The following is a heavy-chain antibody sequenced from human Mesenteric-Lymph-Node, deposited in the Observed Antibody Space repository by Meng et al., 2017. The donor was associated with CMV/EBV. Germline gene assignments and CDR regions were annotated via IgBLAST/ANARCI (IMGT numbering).Heavy chain of an antibody. J-gene: IGHJ6*02. D-gene: IGHD3-3*01. CDR3: ATNDRKYYDFWSGYYYYYGMDV. V-gene: IGHV3-23*03. CDR1: GFTFSTYA. Sequence: GESLKISCAASGFTFSTYAMSWVRQAPGKGLEWVSVIYSGGSSTYYADSVRGRFTISRDNSKNTLYLQMNSLRAEGTAVYYCATNDRKYYDFWSGYYYYYGMDVWGQGTTVTVSS. CDR2: IYSGGSST.